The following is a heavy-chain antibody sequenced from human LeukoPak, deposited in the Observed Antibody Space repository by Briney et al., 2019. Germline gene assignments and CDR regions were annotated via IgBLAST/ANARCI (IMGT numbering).Heavy chain of an antibody. CDR1: GFGCSTFA. CDR2: ISTSGETR. V-gene: IGHV3-23*01. CDR3: AKANYIWNDSPFDP. D-gene: IGHD1-1*01. J-gene: IGHJ5*02. Sequence: PGGSLRLSCAASGFGCSTFAMAWVRQAPGQGLEWVSTISTSGETRYYTESVKGPFTASRDNSKNTLSLQMNGLRVDDTAVYFCAKANYIWNDSPFDPWGQRALVTVSS.